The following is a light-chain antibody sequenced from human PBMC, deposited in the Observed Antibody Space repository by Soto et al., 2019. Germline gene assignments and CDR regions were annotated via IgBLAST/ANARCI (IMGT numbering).Light chain of an antibody. CDR1: QSISSW. CDR3: QQYGDLPLT. CDR2: HAS. J-gene: IGKJ4*01. Sequence: DIQVTQSPSTLSASVGDRVTITCRASQSISSWLAWYQQKPGKAPKLLIYHASTLESGVPSRFSGSGSGTDFAFTITSLQPEDFATYYCQQYGDLPLTFGGGTKVDIK. V-gene: IGKV1-5*01.